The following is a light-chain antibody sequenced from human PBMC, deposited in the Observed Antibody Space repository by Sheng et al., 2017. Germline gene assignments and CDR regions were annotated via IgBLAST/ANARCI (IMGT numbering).Light chain of an antibody. V-gene: IGLV2-11*01. CDR1: SSDVGGYDY. J-gene: IGLJ3*02. CDR3: QSYDSSLSGV. Sequence: QSALTQPHSVSGSPGQSVTISCTGTSSDVGGYDYVSWYQQHPGTAPQVIIYDVTERPSGVPDRFSGSKSANTASLTISGLQADDEADYYCQSYDSSLSGVFGGGTNLTVL. CDR2: DVT.